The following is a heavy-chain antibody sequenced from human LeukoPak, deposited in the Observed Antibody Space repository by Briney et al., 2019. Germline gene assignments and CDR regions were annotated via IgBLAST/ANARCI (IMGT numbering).Heavy chain of an antibody. CDR2: IIPIFGTA. J-gene: IGHJ6*03. CDR1: GGTFSSYA. CDR3: ARSVYYDSSSGYYYYYMDV. Sequence: SVKVSCKASGGTFSSYATSWGRQAPGQGLEWMGGIIPIFGTANYAQKFQVRVTITTDESTSTAYMEMSSLRSEDTAVYYCARSVYYDSSSGYYYYYMDVWGKGTTVTVSS. D-gene: IGHD3-22*01. V-gene: IGHV1-69*05.